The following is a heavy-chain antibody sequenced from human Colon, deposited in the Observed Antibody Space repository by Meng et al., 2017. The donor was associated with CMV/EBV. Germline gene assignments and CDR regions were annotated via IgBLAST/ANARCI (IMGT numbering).Heavy chain of an antibody. CDR1: GYTFISYG. D-gene: IGHD6-13*01. CDR2: ISVNGGNT. CDR3: ARVTTLSRSCDY. V-gene: IGHV1-18*01. Sequence: QVQLVQSGAEGKNTGASVKVSCKASGYTFISYGISWVRQAPGQGLEWMGWISVNGGNTDYAQILQGRVTMTTDTSTNTAYMELRSLESDDTAVYYCARVTTLSRSCDYWDQGTRVTVAS. J-gene: IGHJ4*02.